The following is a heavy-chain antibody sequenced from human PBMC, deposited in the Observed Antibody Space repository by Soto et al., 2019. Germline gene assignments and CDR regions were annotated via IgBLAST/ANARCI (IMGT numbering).Heavy chain of an antibody. CDR1: GFTFSDYY. CDR2: ISSSGSTI. J-gene: IGHJ4*02. Sequence: PGGSLRLSCAASGFTFSDYYMSWIRQAPGKGLEWVSYISSSGSTIYYADSVKGRFTISRDNAKNSLYLQMNSLRAEDTAVYYCARVSRNLPAAHTLDYWGQGTLVTVSS. D-gene: IGHD2-2*01. V-gene: IGHV3-11*01. CDR3: ARVSRNLPAAHTLDY.